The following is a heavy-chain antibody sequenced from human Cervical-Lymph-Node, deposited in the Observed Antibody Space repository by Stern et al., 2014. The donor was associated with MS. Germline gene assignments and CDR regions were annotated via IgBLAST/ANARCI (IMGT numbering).Heavy chain of an antibody. D-gene: IGHD2-21*02. CDR2: IIPIFGSP. Sequence: QVQLLQPGAEVTKPGSSVKVSCKASGGTFSDYAISWVRQAPGQGLEWMGGIIPIFGSPDYAQNLQGRGTLTADESTTTAYRDLSSLRSEDTAVYYCARGAYCGGDCYWGWFDSWGQGTLVTVSS. J-gene: IGHJ5*01. CDR3: ARGAYCGGDCYWGWFDS. V-gene: IGHV1-69*01. CDR1: GGTFSDYA.